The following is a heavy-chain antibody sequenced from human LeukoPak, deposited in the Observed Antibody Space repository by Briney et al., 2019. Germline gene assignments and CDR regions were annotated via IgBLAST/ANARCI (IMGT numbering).Heavy chain of an antibody. V-gene: IGHV4-31*03. CDR3: ARDIVGAYTFDY. J-gene: IGHJ4*02. CDR1: GGSISSGGYY. CDR2: IYYSGST. D-gene: IGHD1-26*01. Sequence: PSQTLSLTCTVSGGSISSGGYYWSWIRQHPGKGLEWIGYIYYSGSTYYNPSLKSRVTISVDTSKNQFSLKLSSVTAADTAVYYCARDIVGAYTFDYWGQGTLVTVSS.